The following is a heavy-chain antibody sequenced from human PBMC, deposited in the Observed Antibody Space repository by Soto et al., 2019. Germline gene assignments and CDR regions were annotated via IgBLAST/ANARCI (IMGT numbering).Heavy chain of an antibody. D-gene: IGHD6-19*01. V-gene: IGHV3-33*01. J-gene: IGHJ4*02. CDR2: ICYDGTNR. Sequence: GGSLRLSCAASGFTFSNHGMHWVRQAPGKGLEWVTFICYDGTNRLYEDSVKGRFTISIDISENTVFLQMNSLRAEDTAVYYCARESSSGPGDRIDXWGQGTLVTVSX. CDR1: GFTFSNHG. CDR3: ARESSSGPGDRIDX.